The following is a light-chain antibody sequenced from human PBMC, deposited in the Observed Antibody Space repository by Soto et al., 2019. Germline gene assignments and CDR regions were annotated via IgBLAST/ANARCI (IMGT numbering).Light chain of an antibody. CDR1: QSISSW. CDR2: DAS. J-gene: IGKJ2*01. V-gene: IGKV1-5*01. Sequence: DIQMTQSPSTLSASVGDRVTITCRASQSISSWLAWYQQKPGKAPKLLIYDASSLESGVPSRFSGSGSGTEFTLTISSLQPDDFATYYCQLYSEYTFGQGTKLEIK. CDR3: QLYSEYT.